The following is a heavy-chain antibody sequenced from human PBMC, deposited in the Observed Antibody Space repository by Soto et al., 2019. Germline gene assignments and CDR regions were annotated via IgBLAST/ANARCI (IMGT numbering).Heavy chain of an antibody. V-gene: IGHV4-34*01. D-gene: IGHD2-2*01. Sequence: QVQLQQWGAGLLKPSETLSLTCAVYGGSFSGYYWSWIRQHPGKGLEWSGEINHSGSTNYNPSLKSRVTISVDTSKSQFSLKLSSLTAADTAVYYCARELLGYCSSTSCYSYYYYYYMDVWGKGTTVTVSS. CDR3: ARELLGYCSSTSCYSYYYYYYMDV. J-gene: IGHJ6*03. CDR2: INHSGST. CDR1: GGSFSGYY.